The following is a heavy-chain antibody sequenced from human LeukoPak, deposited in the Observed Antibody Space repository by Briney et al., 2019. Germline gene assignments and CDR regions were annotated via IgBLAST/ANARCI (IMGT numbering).Heavy chain of an antibody. CDR2: TYYRSKWYN. Sequence: HSQTLSLTCAIPGDSVSSKSVAWNWIRQSPSRGLEWLGKTYYRSKWYNDFAESVKRRISINPDTSKNQFSLQLNSVTPEDTAVYYCARNYYGIDVWGQGTTVTVSS. V-gene: IGHV6-1*01. CDR3: ARNYYGIDV. CDR1: GDSVSSKSVA. J-gene: IGHJ6*02. D-gene: IGHD3-10*01.